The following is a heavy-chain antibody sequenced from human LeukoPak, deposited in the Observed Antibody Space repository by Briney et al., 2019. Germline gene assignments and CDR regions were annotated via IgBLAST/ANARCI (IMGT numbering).Heavy chain of an antibody. CDR2: IKQDGSEK. CDR1: GFTFSSYW. CDR3: AKVSQQWLAFVSFDY. Sequence: RGSLRLSCAASGFTFSSYWMSWVRQAPGKGLEWVANIKQDGSEKYYVDSVKGRFTISRDNAKNSLYLQMNSLRAEDTAVYYCAKVSQQWLAFVSFDYWGQGTLVTVSS. J-gene: IGHJ4*02. D-gene: IGHD6-19*01. V-gene: IGHV3-7*01.